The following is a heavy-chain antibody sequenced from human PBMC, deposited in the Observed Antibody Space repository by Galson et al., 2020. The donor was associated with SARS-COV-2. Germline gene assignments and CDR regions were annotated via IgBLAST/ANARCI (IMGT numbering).Heavy chain of an antibody. CDR1: GFTFSSYA. Sequence: GESLKISCAASGFTFSSYAMHWVRQAPGKGLEWVAVISYDGSNKYYADSVKGRFTISRDNSKNTLYLQMNSLRAEDTAVYYCARAPRDYGGWLYYGMDVWGQGTTVTVSS. CDR2: ISYDGSNK. J-gene: IGHJ6*02. V-gene: IGHV3-30-3*01. CDR3: ARAPRDYGGWLYYGMDV. D-gene: IGHD3-10*01.